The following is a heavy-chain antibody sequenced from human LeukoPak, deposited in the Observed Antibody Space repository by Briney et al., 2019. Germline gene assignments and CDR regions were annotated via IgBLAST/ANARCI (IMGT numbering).Heavy chain of an antibody. D-gene: IGHD3-22*01. J-gene: IGHJ4*02. CDR3: ARDSSRHDSSGYYLYYFDY. Sequence: ASVKVSCKASGGTFSSYAISWVRQAPGQGLEWMGMIIPILGIANYAQKFQGRVTITADKSTSTAYMELSSLRSEDTAVYYCARDSSRHDSSGYYLYYFDYWGQGTLVTVSS. V-gene: IGHV1-69*04. CDR2: IIPILGIA. CDR1: GGTFSSYA.